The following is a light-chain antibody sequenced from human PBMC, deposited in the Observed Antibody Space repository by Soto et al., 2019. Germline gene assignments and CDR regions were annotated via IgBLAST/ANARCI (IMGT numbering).Light chain of an antibody. CDR3: CSYVGSSTWV. CDR2: EVD. CDR1: SDDVGSYNL. V-gene: IGLV2-23*02. Sequence: QSALTQPASVSGSPEQSITISCTGTSDDVGSYNLVSWYQQHPGKAPKVMIYEVDKRPSGVSDRFSGSKSGNTASLTISGLQAEDEANYYCCSYVGSSTWVFGGGTKLTVL. J-gene: IGLJ3*02.